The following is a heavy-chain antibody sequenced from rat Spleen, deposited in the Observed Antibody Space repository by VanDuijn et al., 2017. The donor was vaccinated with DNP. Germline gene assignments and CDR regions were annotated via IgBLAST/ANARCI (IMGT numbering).Heavy chain of an antibody. Sequence: EVQLVESGGGLVQPGRSLKLSCAASGLTFSDYNMAWVRQAPSKGLEWVACMSPTTRSSYYRDSVRGRFTVSRDDSTSTLYLQMDSLRSEDTATYYCTTDFERGYWGQGVMVTVSS. CDR1: GLTFSDYN. J-gene: IGHJ2*01. CDR2: MSPTTRSS. D-gene: IGHD1-11*01. CDR3: TTDFERGY. V-gene: IGHV5-27*01.